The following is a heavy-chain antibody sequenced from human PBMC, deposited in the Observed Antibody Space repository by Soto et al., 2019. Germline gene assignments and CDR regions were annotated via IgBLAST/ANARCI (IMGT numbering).Heavy chain of an antibody. D-gene: IGHD1-1*01. CDR3: ARRYGYSFDY. Sequence: QVQLQESGPGLVKPSETLSLTCTVSGGSISSYYWSWIRQPPGKGLEWIGYIYNSGRTNYTPSLKSRVTLSVDTSTNQFSLKLSSVTAAATAVYYCARRYGYSFDYWGQGTLVTVSS. CDR2: IYNSGRT. V-gene: IGHV4-59*08. CDR1: GGSISSYY. J-gene: IGHJ4*02.